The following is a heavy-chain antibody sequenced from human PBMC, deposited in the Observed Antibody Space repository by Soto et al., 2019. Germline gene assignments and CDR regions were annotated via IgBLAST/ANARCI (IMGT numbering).Heavy chain of an antibody. V-gene: IGHV1-69*02. J-gene: IGHJ6*02. Sequence: QVQLVQSGAEVKKPGSSVKVSCKASGGTFSSYTISWVRQAPGQGLEWMGRMIPILGIANYAQKLQGRVTITADKATSTAYRELSSLSSEDTAVYYWARGHVDTAMVTGYYYYGMDVWGQGTTVTVSS. CDR2: MIPILGIA. CDR3: ARGHVDTAMVTGYYYYGMDV. CDR1: GGTFSSYT. D-gene: IGHD5-18*01.